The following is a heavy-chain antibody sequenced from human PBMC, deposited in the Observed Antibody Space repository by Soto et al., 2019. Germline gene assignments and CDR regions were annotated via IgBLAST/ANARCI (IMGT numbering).Heavy chain of an antibody. Sequence: SVKVSCKASGGTFSSYAISWVRQAPGQGLEWLGGIIPIFGTANYAQKFQGRVTITADESTSTAYMELSSLRSEDTAVYYCAREPKYCTNGVCYSFVFDYWGQGTLVTVSS. D-gene: IGHD2-8*01. CDR1: GGTFSSYA. J-gene: IGHJ4*02. V-gene: IGHV1-69*13. CDR2: IIPIFGTA. CDR3: AREPKYCTNGVCYSFVFDY.